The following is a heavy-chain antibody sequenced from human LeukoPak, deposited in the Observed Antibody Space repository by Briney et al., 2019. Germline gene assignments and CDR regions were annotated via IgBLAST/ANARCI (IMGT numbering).Heavy chain of an antibody. J-gene: IGHJ4*02. V-gene: IGHV4-34*01. CDR1: GGSFIGYY. D-gene: IGHD3-3*01. CDR3: ARVPLRFLEPFDY. Sequence: SETLSLTCAVYGGSFIGYYWNWIRQPPGKGLEWIGEINHSRGANYNQSLKSRVTISADTSKSQFSLRLGSVTAADTAVYYCARVPLRFLEPFDYWGQGTLVTVSS. CDR2: INHSRGA.